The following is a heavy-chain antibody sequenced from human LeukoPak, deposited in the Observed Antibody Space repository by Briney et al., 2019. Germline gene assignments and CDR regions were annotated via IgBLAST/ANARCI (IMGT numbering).Heavy chain of an antibody. Sequence: GGSLRLSCAASGFTFSSYAMSWVRQAPGQGLEWVSAISGSGGSTYYADSVKGRFTISRDNSKNTLYLQMNSLRAEGTAVYYCAKDIAAAGTVDYWGQGTLVTVSS. CDR1: GFTFSSYA. J-gene: IGHJ4*02. V-gene: IGHV3-23*01. D-gene: IGHD6-13*01. CDR3: AKDIAAAGTVDY. CDR2: ISGSGGST.